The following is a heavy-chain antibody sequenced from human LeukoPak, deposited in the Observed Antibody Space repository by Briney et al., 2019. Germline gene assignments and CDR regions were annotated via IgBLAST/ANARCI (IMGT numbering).Heavy chain of an antibody. CDR2: IAYDGSNK. Sequence: GGSLRLSCAASGFTFSSYAMHWVRQAPGKGLEWVAVIAYDGSNKYYADSVKGRFTISRDNSKNTLYLQMDSLRAEDTAVYYCARVGYSYGLTPFDYWGQGTLVTVSS. CDR3: ARVGYSYGLTPFDY. V-gene: IGHV3-30-3*01. J-gene: IGHJ4*02. CDR1: GFTFSSYA. D-gene: IGHD5-18*01.